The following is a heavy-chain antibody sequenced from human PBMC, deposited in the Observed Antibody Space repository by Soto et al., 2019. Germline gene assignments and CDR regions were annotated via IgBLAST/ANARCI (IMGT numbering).Heavy chain of an antibody. V-gene: IGHV3-23*01. CDR3: AKARGDYYYYYYMDV. CDR1: GFTFSSYA. J-gene: IGHJ6*03. CDR2: ISGSGGST. Sequence: GGSLRLSCAASGFTFSSYAMSWVRQAPGKGLEWVSAISGSGGSTYYADSVKGRFTISRDNSKNTLYLQMNSLRAEDTAVYYCAKARGDYYYYYYMDVWGKGTTVTVSS.